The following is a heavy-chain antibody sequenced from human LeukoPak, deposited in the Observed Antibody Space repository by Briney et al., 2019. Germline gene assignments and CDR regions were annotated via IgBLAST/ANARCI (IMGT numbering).Heavy chain of an antibody. Sequence: AGGSLRLSCAASGFTFSSYGMHWVRQAPGKGLEWVAVIWYGGSNKYYADSVKGRFTISRDNSKNTLYLQMNSLRAEDTAVYYCARVRGYSGYDRAFDIWGQGTMVTVSS. CDR2: IWYGGSNK. V-gene: IGHV3-33*01. CDR3: ARVRGYSGYDRAFDI. CDR1: GFTFSSYG. J-gene: IGHJ3*02. D-gene: IGHD5-12*01.